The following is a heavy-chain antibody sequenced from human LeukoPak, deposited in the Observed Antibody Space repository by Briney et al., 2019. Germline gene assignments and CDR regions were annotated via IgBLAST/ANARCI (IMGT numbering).Heavy chain of an antibody. CDR1: GYTFTSYD. J-gene: IGHJ1*01. CDR3: ARKYSSGWKLSVFQH. D-gene: IGHD6-19*01. CDR2: MNPNSGNT. Sequence: ASVKVSCKASGYTFTSYDINWVRQATGQGLEWMGWMNPNSGNTGYAQKFQGRVTMTRNTSISTAYMELSRLRSEDTAVYYCARKYSSGWKLSVFQHWGQGTLVTVSS. V-gene: IGHV1-8*01.